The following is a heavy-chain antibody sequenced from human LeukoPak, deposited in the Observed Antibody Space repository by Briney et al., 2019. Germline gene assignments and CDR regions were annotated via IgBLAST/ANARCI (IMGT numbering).Heavy chain of an antibody. Sequence: GGSLRLSCAASGFTFDDYAMHWVRQAPGKGLEWVSGISWNSGSIGYADSVKGRFTISRDNAKNSLYLQMNRLRAEDTALYYCAKSSGAIAAYYFDYWGQGTLVTVSS. CDR1: GFTFDDYA. D-gene: IGHD6-25*01. V-gene: IGHV3-9*01. CDR3: AKSSGAIAAYYFDY. J-gene: IGHJ4*02. CDR2: ISWNSGSI.